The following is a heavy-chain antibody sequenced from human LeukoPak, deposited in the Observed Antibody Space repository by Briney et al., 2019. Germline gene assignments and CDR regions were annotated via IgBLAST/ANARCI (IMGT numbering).Heavy chain of an antibody. CDR1: GYSISSGYY. V-gene: IGHV4-38-2*02. J-gene: IGHJ6*03. D-gene: IGHD3-16*01. Sequence: PSETLSLTCTVSGYSISSGYYWGWIRQPPGKGLEWIGSIYHSGSTNYNPSLKSRVAISVDTSKNQFSLKLSSVTAADTAVYYCASCFGGYYYYYMDVWGKGTTVTVS. CDR2: IYHSGST. CDR3: ASCFGGYYYYYMDV.